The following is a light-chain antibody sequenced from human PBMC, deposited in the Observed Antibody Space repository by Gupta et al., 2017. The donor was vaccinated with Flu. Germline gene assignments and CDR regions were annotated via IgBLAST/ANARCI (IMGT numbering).Light chain of an antibody. CDR1: ETVSSSS. CDR2: AAS. Sequence: DIVLTQSPGPLSLSPGERATLSCRASETVSSSSLAWYQQNPGQAPRVLIYAASSRAAGVPDRFSGSGSGTDFTLTISRLEPEDFAVYYCQQYGSSPQSFGQGTKLEIK. V-gene: IGKV3-20*01. CDR3: QQYGSSPQS. J-gene: IGKJ2*03.